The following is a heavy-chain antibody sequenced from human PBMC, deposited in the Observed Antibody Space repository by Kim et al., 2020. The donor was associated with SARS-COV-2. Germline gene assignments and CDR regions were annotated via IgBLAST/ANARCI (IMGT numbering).Heavy chain of an antibody. V-gene: IGHV4-39*01. D-gene: IGHD5-18*01. CDR2: IYYSGST. CDR3: ARRDRYGYSYGYAVDY. CDR1: GGSISSSSYY. Sequence: SETLSLTCTVSGGSISSSSYYWGWIRQPPGKGLEWIGSIYYSGSTYYNPSLKSRVTISVDTSKNQFSLKLSSVTAADTAVYYCARRDRYGYSYGYAVDYWGQGTLVTVSS. J-gene: IGHJ4*02.